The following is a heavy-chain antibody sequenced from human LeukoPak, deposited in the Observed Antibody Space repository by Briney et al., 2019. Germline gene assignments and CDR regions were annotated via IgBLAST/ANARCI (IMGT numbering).Heavy chain of an antibody. V-gene: IGHV3-9*01. CDR3: TRVGYIDEGIDY. D-gene: IGHD5-24*01. CDR2: IIWNSGSI. CDR1: GFTFDDYA. Sequence: GGSLRLSCAASGFTFDDYAMHWVRQAPGKGLEWVSGIIWNSGSIGYADSVKGRFTISRDNAKNSLYLQMNSLRAEDTAIYYCTRVGYIDEGIDYWGQGTLVTVSS. J-gene: IGHJ4*02.